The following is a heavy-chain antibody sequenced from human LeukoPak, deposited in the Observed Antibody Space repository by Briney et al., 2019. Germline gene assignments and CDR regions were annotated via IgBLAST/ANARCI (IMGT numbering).Heavy chain of an antibody. Sequence: GGSLRLSCAASGFTFSNYGMHWVRQAPGKGLEWVAVISYDGSNKYYADSVKGRFTISRDNSKNTLYLQMNSLRAEDTAVYYCAKTGTPWYYFDYWGQGTLVTVSS. CDR2: ISYDGSNK. CDR1: GFTFSNYG. V-gene: IGHV3-30*18. CDR3: AKTGTPWYYFDY. D-gene: IGHD6-13*01. J-gene: IGHJ4*02.